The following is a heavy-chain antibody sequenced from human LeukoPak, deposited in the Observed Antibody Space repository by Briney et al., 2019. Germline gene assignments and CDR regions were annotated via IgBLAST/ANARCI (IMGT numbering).Heavy chain of an antibody. CDR1: GGSFSGYY. J-gene: IGHJ4*02. CDR2: INHSGST. V-gene: IGHV4-34*01. D-gene: IGHD3-3*01. Sequence: PSETLSLTCAVYGGSFSGYYWSWIRQPPGKGLEWIGEINHSGSTNYNPSLKSRVTISVDTSKNQFSLKLSSVTAADTAVYYCARVAYYDFSYPYSSQYYFDYWGQGTLVTVSS. CDR3: ARVAYYDFSYPYSSQYYFDY.